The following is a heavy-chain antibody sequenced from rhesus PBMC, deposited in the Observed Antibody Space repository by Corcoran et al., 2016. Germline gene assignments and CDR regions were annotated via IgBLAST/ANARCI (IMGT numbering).Heavy chain of an antibody. CDR3: PRAYSNYGSRYDY. CDR2: IIPLGGLT. V-gene: IGHV1S10*01. J-gene: IGHJ4*01. CDR1: GVTFCSYA. Sequence: LQLVQSGAVAKKPGASVKVSSKAPGVTFCSYASNWVRQAAGQGLEWMGGIIPLGGLTNSAEKFQGRVTTTANTSTSTAYVELGSLRSEDTAVYYCPRAYSNYGSRYDYWGQGVLVTVSS. D-gene: IGHD4-23*01.